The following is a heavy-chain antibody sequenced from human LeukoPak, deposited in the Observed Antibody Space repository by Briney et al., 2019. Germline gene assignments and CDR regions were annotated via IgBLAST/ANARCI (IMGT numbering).Heavy chain of an antibody. CDR1: GASVSRNW. CDR3: ARDSSSYVSH. V-gene: IGHV4-4*02. Sequence: SETLSLTCTVSGASVSRNWWSWVRQPPGKGLEWIGEIHHSGGTNYNPSLKSRVTMSLDNSNNHFSLKLSSVTAADTAVYYCARDSSSYVSHWGQGTLVTVSS. D-gene: IGHD6-13*01. CDR2: IHHSGGT. J-gene: IGHJ1*01.